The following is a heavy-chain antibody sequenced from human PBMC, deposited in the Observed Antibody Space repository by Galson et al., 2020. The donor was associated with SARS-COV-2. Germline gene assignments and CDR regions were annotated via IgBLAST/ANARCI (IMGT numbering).Heavy chain of an antibody. CDR1: GFTFSNYW. D-gene: IGHD3-3*01. V-gene: IGHV3-74*01. J-gene: IGHJ4*02. CDR3: ARNLMGYDSLIGYYNYFDS. CDR2: IDGDASST. Sequence: GSLRLSCVASGFTFSNYWMHWVRQAPGKGLVWVSRIDGDASSTTYADSVKGRFTISRDNAKNTLDLEMNSLRAEDTAVYYCARNLMGYDSLIGYYNYFDSWGQGTLVTVSS.